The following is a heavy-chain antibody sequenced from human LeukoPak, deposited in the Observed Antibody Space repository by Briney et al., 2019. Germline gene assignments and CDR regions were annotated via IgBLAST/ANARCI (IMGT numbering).Heavy chain of an antibody. D-gene: IGHD1-7*01. CDR3: ASSPGITGTALDY. V-gene: IGHV1-69*05. J-gene: IGHJ4*02. Sequence: SVKVSCKXSGGTFSSYAISWVRQAPGQGLEWMGRIIPIFGTANYPQKFQGRVTITTDESTSTAYMELSSLRSEDTAVYYCASSPGITGTALDYWGQGTLVTVSS. CDR1: GGTFSSYA. CDR2: IIPIFGTA.